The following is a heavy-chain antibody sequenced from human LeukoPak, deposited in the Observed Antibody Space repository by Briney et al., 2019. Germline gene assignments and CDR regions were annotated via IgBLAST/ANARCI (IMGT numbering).Heavy chain of an antibody. V-gene: IGHV4-34*01. J-gene: IGHJ4*02. CDR1: GFTFSSYV. D-gene: IGHD2-15*01. CDR3: ARGSQSLGYCSGGSCRAKIFDY. CDR2: INHSGST. Sequence: GSLRLSCAASGFTFSSYVMNWIRQPPGKGLEWIGEINHSGSTNYNPSLKSRVTISVDTSMKQFSLKLSSVTAADTAVYYCARGSQSLGYCSGGSCRAKIFDYWGQGTLVTVSS.